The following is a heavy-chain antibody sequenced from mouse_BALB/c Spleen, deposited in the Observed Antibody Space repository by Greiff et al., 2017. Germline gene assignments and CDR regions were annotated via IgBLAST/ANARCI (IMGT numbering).Heavy chain of an antibody. CDR1: GFTFSSYG. D-gene: IGHD1-1*01. V-gene: IGHV5-6*01. CDR2: ISSGGSYT. CDR3: ARREYYYGSSYPYAMDY. J-gene: IGHJ4*01. Sequence: EVQGVESGGDLVKPGGSLKLSCAASGFTFSSYGMSWVRQTPDKRLEWVATISSGGSYTYYPDSVKGRFTISRDNAKNTLYLQMSSLKSEDTAMYYCARREYYYGSSYPYAMDYWGQGTSVTVSS.